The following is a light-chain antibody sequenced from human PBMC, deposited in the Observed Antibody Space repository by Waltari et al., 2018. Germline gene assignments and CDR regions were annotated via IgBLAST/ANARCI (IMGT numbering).Light chain of an antibody. V-gene: IGLV5-45*03. J-gene: IGLJ7*01. Sequence: QAVLTQPSSLSATPGASASLTCTLRSGINVVTYRISWYQQKPGSPPQYLLRYKSDSDKQQGSGVPSRFSGSKDVSANAGILLISGLQSEDEADYYCMIWHGSAAVFGGGTQLTVL. CDR1: SGINVVTYR. CDR2: YKSDSDK. CDR3: MIWHGSAAV.